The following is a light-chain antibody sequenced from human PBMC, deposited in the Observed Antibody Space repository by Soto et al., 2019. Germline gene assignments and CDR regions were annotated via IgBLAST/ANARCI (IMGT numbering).Light chain of an antibody. J-gene: IGKJ4*01. V-gene: IGKV1-39*01. CDR3: QESMSVPLT. Sequence: DIQMTQSPYSLSASVGDRVTITCRASQAIRNYLNWYQQKAGKAPKLLIYAASSLQSGVPSRFSGSGYGTDFTLTISSLQGEDSATYFCQESMSVPLTLGGGTKVEVK. CDR1: QAIRNY. CDR2: AAS.